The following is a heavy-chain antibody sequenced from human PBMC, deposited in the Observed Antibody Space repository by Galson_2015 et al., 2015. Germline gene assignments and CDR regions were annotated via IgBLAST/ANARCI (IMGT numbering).Heavy chain of an antibody. CDR3: TREYAMFAVDAVDI. CDR2: IISNGSTI. CDR1: EFTFSSYW. J-gene: IGHJ3*02. Sequence: SLRLSCAASEFTFSSYWMNWVRQAPGKGLEWVSYIISNGSTIYYADSVRGRFTISRDNAKNLLYLQMNSLRAEDTAVYYCTREYAMFAVDAVDIWGQGTLVTVSS. V-gene: IGHV3-48*03. D-gene: IGHD3-10*02.